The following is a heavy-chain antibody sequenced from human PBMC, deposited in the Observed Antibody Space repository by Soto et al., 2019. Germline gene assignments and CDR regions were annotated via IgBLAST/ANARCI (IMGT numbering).Heavy chain of an antibody. V-gene: IGHV4-4*07. CDR3: ARGPRGQLSGMDV. J-gene: IGHJ6*02. CDR2: IFSSGTT. CDR1: DGSINSYY. D-gene: IGHD6-13*01. Sequence: QVQLQESGPGLVKPSETLSLTCTVTDGSINSYYWSWVRQPAGKGLEWIGRIFSSGTTDYNPSLKRRVTMSIDTSMNQLSLRLRSFTAADTAVYYCARGPRGQLSGMDVWGQGTTVTVSS.